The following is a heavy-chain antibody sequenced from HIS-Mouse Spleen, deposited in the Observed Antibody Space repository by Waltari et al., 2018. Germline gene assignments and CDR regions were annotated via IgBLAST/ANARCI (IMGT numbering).Heavy chain of an antibody. CDR1: GRSISSSRYY. CDR3: AREIPYSSSWYDWYFDL. D-gene: IGHD6-13*01. CDR2: IYYSGST. J-gene: IGHJ2*01. V-gene: IGHV4-39*07. Sequence: QLPLQESGPGLVKPSETLSRTCTGPGRSISSSRYYWGWIRQPPGKGLEWIGSIYYSGSTYYNPSLKSRVTISVDTSKNQFSLKLSSVTAADTAVYYCAREIPYSSSWYDWYFDLWGRGTLVTVSS.